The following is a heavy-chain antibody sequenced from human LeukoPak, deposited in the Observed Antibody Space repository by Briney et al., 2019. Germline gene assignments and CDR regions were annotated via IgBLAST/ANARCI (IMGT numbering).Heavy chain of an antibody. V-gene: IGHV3-23*01. CDR3: ARDPNGDYIGAFDFQR. CDR2: IRGSGTST. Sequence: GGSLRLSCVGSGFTFSNYAMMWVRQTQGKRLEWVSAIRGSGTSTFYADSVKGRFTIFRDNFKNTVYLQLNNLRADDSAVYYCARDPNGDYIGAFDFQRWGLGAQVTVSS. J-gene: IGHJ1*01. D-gene: IGHD4-17*01. CDR1: GFTFSNYA.